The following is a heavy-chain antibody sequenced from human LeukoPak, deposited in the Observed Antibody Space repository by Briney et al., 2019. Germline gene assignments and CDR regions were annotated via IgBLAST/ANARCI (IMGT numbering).Heavy chain of an antibody. J-gene: IGHJ3*02. D-gene: IGHD1-1*01. V-gene: IGHV4-39*01. CDR3: ARNVPSPSHHFDI. Sequence: SETLSLTCTVSGGSISTISYYWGWIRQPPGKGLEWIGRLYYSRSTYYNPSLKSRVTISVDTSKNQLSLKLTSVTAADTAVYYCARNVPSPSHHFDIWGQGTMVTVSS. CDR1: GGSISTISYY. CDR2: LYYSRST.